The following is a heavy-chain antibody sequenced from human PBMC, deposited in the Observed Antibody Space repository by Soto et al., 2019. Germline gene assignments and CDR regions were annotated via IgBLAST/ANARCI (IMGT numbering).Heavy chain of an antibody. Sequence: GGSLRLSCAASGFAFGSYWMHWVRQAPGKGLVWVSRINSDGSTTSYADSVKGRFTISRDNAKNTLYLQMNSLRDEDTAVYYCARSSHYGSGSYACDIWGQGTMVTVSS. J-gene: IGHJ3*02. V-gene: IGHV3-74*01. D-gene: IGHD3-10*01. CDR2: INSDGSTT. CDR1: GFAFGSYW. CDR3: ARSSHYGSGSYACDI.